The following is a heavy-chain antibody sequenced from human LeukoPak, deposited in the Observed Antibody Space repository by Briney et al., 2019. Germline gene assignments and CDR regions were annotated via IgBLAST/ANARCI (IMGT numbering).Heavy chain of an antibody. CDR1: GGSFCGYY. D-gene: IGHD2-21*02. CDR2: INHSGST. CDR3: ARASIVVVTAIRFHRGWFDP. J-gene: IGHJ5*02. Sequence: SETLSLTCAVYGGSFCGYYWSWIRQPPGKGLEWIGEINHSGSTNYNPSLKSRVTISVDTSKNQFSLKLSSVTAADTAVYYCARASIVVVTAIRFHRGWFDPWGQGTLVTVSS. V-gene: IGHV4-34*01.